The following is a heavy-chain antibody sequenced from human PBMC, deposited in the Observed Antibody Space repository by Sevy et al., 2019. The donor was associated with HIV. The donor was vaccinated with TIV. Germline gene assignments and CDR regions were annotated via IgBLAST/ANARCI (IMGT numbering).Heavy chain of an antibody. J-gene: IGHJ6*02. CDR1: GVSISTYY. D-gene: IGHD3-3*01. CDR2: IYTSGST. CDR3: ARGDFWSGYYYYAMDV. Sequence: SETLSLTCTVSGVSISTYYWSWIRQPAGKGLVWIGRIYTSGSTNYNPSLKSRVTMSVDTSKNQFSLKLSSVTAADTGVYYCARGDFWSGYYYYAMDVWGQGTTVTVSS. V-gene: IGHV4-4*07.